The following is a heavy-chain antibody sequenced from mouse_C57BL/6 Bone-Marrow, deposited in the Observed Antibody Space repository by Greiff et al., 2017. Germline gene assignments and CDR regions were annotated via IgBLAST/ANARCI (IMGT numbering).Heavy chain of an antibody. V-gene: IGHV1-82*01. D-gene: IGHD1-1*01. CDR3: ARYPISYSDV. CDR1: GYAFTSSW. Sequence: VQLQQSGPELVKPGASVKFSCKASGYAFTSSWMNWVKQRPGQGLEWIGRIYPGDGGPNYNGKFKGKATLTSDKSSSTAYMKLSSLTSEDSAVXFCARYPISYSDVWGTETTVTVSS. CDR2: IYPGDGGP. J-gene: IGHJ1*03.